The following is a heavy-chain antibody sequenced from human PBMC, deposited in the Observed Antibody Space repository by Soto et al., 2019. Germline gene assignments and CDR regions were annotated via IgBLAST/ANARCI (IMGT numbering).Heavy chain of an antibody. D-gene: IGHD6-13*01. CDR3: ARKGIAARRYYYYGMDV. CDR1: GYSFTSYC. V-gene: IGHV5-51*01. CDR2: IYPGDSYT. J-gene: IGHJ6*01. Sequence: PEESLTSSCEVSGYSFTSYCIVWVLQMPGKGLEWMGIIYPGDSYTRYSPSFQCQVTISADKSISTAYLQWSSLKASDTAMYYCARKGIAARRYYYYGMDVWGQGTTVTVSS.